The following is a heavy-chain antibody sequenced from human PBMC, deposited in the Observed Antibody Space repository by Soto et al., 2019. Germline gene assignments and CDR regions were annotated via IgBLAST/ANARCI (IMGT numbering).Heavy chain of an antibody. CDR3: ARGVEYCSSTSCYTYGYYYYGMDV. D-gene: IGHD2-2*02. Sequence: SETRSLTCPVSGGSISRYYWSWIRQPTGKGLEWIGYIYYRGSTNYNPSLKSRVTISVDTSKDQFSLKLSSVTAADTAVDYCARGVEYCSSTSCYTYGYYYYGMDVGGQGTTVTVSS. V-gene: IGHV4-59*01. CDR1: GGSISRYY. J-gene: IGHJ6*02. CDR2: IYYRGST.